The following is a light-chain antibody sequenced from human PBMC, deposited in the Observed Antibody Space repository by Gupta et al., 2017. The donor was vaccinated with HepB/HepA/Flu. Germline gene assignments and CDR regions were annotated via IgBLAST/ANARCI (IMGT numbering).Light chain of an antibody. J-gene: IGKJ4*01. Sequence: ENQAAQSPSSPSSSVGDKVHLLCRASQSVSTYLNLYQPKPGKVPKLLIFGSSTLQGGVPSRFSGSGSGTDFTLTSSSLQPEDFATYYCQQSYRSRLTFGGGTKVEV. CDR2: GSS. V-gene: IGKV1-39*01. CDR1: QSVSTY. CDR3: QQSYRSRLT.